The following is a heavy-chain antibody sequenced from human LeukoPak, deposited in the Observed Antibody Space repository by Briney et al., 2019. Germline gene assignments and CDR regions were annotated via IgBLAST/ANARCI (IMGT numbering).Heavy chain of an antibody. J-gene: IGHJ6*03. CDR2: IRYDGSNK. CDR3: AKDSGNWNYAYYYYYMDV. CDR1: GFTFSSYG. V-gene: IGHV3-30*02. D-gene: IGHD1-7*01. Sequence: GGSLRLSCAASGFTFSSYGMHWVRQAPGKGLEWVAFIRYDGSNKYYADSVKGRFTISRDNSKSTLYLQMNSLRAEDTAVYYCAKDSGNWNYAYYYYYMDVWGKGTTVTVSS.